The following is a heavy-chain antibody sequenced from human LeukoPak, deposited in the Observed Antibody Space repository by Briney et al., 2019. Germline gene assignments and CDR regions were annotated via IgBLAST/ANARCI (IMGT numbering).Heavy chain of an antibody. Sequence: GGSLRLSCAASGFTFSSYAMSWVRQAPGKRLEWVSAISGSGGSTYYADSVKGRFTISRDNSKNTLYLQMNSLRAEDTAVYYCATSGYSYGQGYYYYYGMDVWGQGTTVTVSS. V-gene: IGHV3-23*01. CDR2: ISGSGGST. J-gene: IGHJ6*02. CDR3: ATSGYSYGQGYYYYYGMDV. CDR1: GFTFSSYA. D-gene: IGHD5-18*01.